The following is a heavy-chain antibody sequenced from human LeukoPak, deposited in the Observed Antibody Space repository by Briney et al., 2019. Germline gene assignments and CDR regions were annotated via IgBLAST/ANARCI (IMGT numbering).Heavy chain of an antibody. CDR3: ARLGRKLGYCSSTSCYGAFDI. CDR1: GGSFSGYY. J-gene: IGHJ3*02. V-gene: IGHV4-34*01. Sequence: SETLSLTCAVYGGSFSGYYWSWIRQPPGKGLEWIGEINHSGSTNYNPSLKSRVTISVDTSKNQFSLKLSSVTAADTAVYYCARLGRKLGYCSSTSCYGAFDIWGQGTMVTVSS. D-gene: IGHD2-2*01. CDR2: INHSGST.